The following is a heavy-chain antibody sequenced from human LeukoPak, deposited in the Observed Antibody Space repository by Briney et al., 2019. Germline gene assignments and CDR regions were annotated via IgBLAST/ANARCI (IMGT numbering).Heavy chain of an antibody. CDR3: ALGGTTPLYYFDY. J-gene: IGHJ4*02. V-gene: IGHV1-2*02. Sequence: ASVKVSCKASGYTFTGYYIHWVRQAPGQGLEWMGWINPNSGGTNSAQKFQGRVTMTRDTSISTAYMELSTLRSDDTAVYYCALGGTTPLYYFDYWGQGTLVTVSS. CDR1: GYTFTGYY. CDR2: INPNSGGT. D-gene: IGHD1-7*01.